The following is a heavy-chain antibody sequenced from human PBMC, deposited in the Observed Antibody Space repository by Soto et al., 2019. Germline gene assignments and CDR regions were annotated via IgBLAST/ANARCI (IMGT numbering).Heavy chain of an antibody. CDR1: GFTFSSYS. V-gene: IGHV3-21*01. CDR3: ARDPSYYDSSGYYSVDYFHY. J-gene: IGHJ4*02. CDR2: ISSSSSYI. D-gene: IGHD3-22*01. Sequence: EVQLVESGGGLVKPGGSLRLSCAASGFTFSSYSMNWVRQAPGKGLEWVSSISSSSSYIYYADSVKGRFTISRDNARSAVGVQVGSVRADDTAVYYCARDPSYYDSSGYYSVDYFHYWGQGTLVTVSS.